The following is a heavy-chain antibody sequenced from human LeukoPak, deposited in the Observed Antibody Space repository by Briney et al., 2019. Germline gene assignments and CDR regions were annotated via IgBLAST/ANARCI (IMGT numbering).Heavy chain of an antibody. CDR3: TRDSYTNTWHEEGRDY. D-gene: IGHD6-13*01. CDR1: GFTFSSYW. Sequence: GGSLRLSCAASGFTFSSYWMTWVRQAPGKGLEWVANIKQDGSQASYLDSVEGRFIISRDNARNSLYLQMNSLRAEDTAVYYCTRDSYTNTWHEEGRDYWGRGTLVTVSS. CDR2: IKQDGSQA. V-gene: IGHV3-7*01. J-gene: IGHJ4*02.